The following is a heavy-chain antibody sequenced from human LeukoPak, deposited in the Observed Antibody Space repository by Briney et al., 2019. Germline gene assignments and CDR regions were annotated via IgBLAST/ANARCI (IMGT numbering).Heavy chain of an antibody. CDR1: GGSISSSSYY. Sequence: SPSETLSLTCTVSGGSISSSSYYWGWIRQPPGKGLEWIGSIYYSGSTYYNPSLKSRVTISVDTSKNQFSLKLSSVTAADTAVYYCARLKDVPAASYFDYWGQGTLVTVSS. V-gene: IGHV4-39*01. J-gene: IGHJ4*02. CDR2: IYYSGST. D-gene: IGHD2-2*01. CDR3: ARLKDVPAASYFDY.